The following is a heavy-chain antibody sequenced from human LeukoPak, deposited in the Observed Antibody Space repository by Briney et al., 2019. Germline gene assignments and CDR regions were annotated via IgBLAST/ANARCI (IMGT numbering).Heavy chain of an antibody. J-gene: IGHJ4*02. CDR2: IYPGDSDT. Sequence: GESLNIPCKGSEYSFTSYWIGWVGQLPGKGLEWMRIIYPGDSDTTYSPSFQGQITISADESISTAYLQWSSLKASDTAMYYCARRIIRGVITSPFDYWGQGALVTVSS. CDR1: EYSFTSYW. V-gene: IGHV5-51*01. D-gene: IGHD3-10*01. CDR3: ARRIIRGVITSPFDY.